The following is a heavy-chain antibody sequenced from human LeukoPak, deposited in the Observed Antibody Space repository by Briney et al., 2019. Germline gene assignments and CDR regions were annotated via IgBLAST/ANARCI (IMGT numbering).Heavy chain of an antibody. CDR3: AREYSGWYYFDY. Sequence: ASVKVSCKASGYTFTGYYMHWVRQAPGQRLEWMGWINAGNGNTKYSQKFQGRVTITRDTSASTAYMELSSLRSEDTAVYYCAREYSGWYYFDYWGQGTLVTVSS. V-gene: IGHV1-3*01. J-gene: IGHJ4*02. CDR1: GYTFTGYY. CDR2: INAGNGNT. D-gene: IGHD6-19*01.